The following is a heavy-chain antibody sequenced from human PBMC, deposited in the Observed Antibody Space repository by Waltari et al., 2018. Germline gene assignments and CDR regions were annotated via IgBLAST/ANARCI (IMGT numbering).Heavy chain of an antibody. Sequence: QVQLQESGPGLVKPSETLSLTCTVSGDSMSSYYWSWIRQPAGKGLEWIGRISTSWNTNYHPSLKSRVTMSLDTSKNQFYLKLNSVTAADTAVYYCARDKTAIAPRHYFDYWGQGTLVTVSS. J-gene: IGHJ4*02. V-gene: IGHV4-4*07. D-gene: IGHD2-21*01. CDR1: GDSMSSYY. CDR2: ISTSWNT. CDR3: ARDKTAIAPRHYFDY.